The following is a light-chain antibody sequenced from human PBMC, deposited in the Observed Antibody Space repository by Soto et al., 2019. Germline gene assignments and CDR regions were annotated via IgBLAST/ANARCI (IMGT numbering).Light chain of an antibody. Sequence: DLQMTQSPSTLSASVGDRVTIICRASQSISSWLAWYQQKAGKAPKLLISKASNLDSGVPSRFSGSGSGTEFTLTISSLQPDDFATYYCQQYNSYTGTFGQGTKVDIK. V-gene: IGKV1-5*03. CDR1: QSISSW. CDR2: KAS. J-gene: IGKJ1*01. CDR3: QQYNSYTGT.